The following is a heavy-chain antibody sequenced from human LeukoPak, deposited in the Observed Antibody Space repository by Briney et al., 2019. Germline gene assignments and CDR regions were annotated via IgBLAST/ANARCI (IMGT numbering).Heavy chain of an antibody. J-gene: IGHJ6*03. V-gene: IGHV1-18*01. CDR1: GYTFTSYG. Sequence: AFVKVSCKASGYTFTSYGISLVRQAPGQGLEWMGWISAYNGNTNYAQKLQGRVTMTTDASTSTAYMELRSLRSDDTAVYYYARGQSGGPLDYYYYYMDVWGKGTTVTVSS. CDR3: ARGQSGGPLDYYYYYMDV. CDR2: ISAYNGNT. D-gene: IGHD2-15*01.